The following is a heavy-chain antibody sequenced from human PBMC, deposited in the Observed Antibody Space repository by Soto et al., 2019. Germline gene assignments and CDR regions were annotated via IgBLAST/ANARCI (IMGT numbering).Heavy chain of an antibody. CDR1: GFTFSGYS. J-gene: IGHJ4*02. D-gene: IGHD4-17*01. V-gene: IGHV3-21*01. CDR3: ARDPHDYGVYTTDY. Sequence: EVQLVESGGGLVKPGGSLRLSCAASGFTFSGYSMNWVRQAPGKGLEWVSSISSSSSYIYYADSVKGRFTISRDNAKNSLYLQMNSLRAEDTGVYYCARDPHDYGVYTTDYWGQGTLVTVSS. CDR2: ISSSSSYI.